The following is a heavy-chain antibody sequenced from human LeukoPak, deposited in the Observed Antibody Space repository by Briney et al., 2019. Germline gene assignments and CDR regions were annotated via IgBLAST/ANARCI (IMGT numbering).Heavy chain of an antibody. CDR1: GGSITSFY. J-gene: IGHJ2*01. D-gene: IGHD2/OR15-2a*01. CDR3: ARVGNRWFFDL. Sequence: SETPSLTCTVSGGSITSFYWSWIRQPPGKGLEWIGHIYYSGSTNYNSSLKSRVTISVDTSKNQFSLKVTSVTAADTAIYYCARVGNRWFFDLWGRGTLVTVSS. V-gene: IGHV4-59*01. CDR2: IYYSGST.